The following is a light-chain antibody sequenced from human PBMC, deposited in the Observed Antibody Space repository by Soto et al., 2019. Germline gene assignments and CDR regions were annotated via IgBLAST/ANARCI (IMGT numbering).Light chain of an antibody. J-gene: IGKJ4*01. CDR2: DTS. V-gene: IGKV3-11*01. CDR1: QSINNY. Sequence: EIVLTQSPATLSLSPGERATLSCRASQSINNYLAWYQQKPGQAPRLLIYDTSNRVTGIPARFSGSGSGTDFTLTIISLEPEDFAVYYCQQRTSWPITFGGGTKVEIK. CDR3: QQRTSWPIT.